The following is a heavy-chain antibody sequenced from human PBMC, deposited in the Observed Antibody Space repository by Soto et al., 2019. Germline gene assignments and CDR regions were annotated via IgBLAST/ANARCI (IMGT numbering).Heavy chain of an antibody. J-gene: IGHJ4*02. CDR2: MNPNSGNT. V-gene: IGHV1-8*01. CDR1: GYTFTGYD. CDR3: AGEKVGTTGIDF. Sequence: QAQLVQSGAEVKKPGASVKVSCKASGYTFTGYDINWVRQATGQGLEWMGWMNPNSGNTGSAQNFPGRVTMTRDNSITPAYMELTSLRDDDAAVYYCAGEKVGTTGIDFWGQGTLVTVSS. D-gene: IGHD1-26*01.